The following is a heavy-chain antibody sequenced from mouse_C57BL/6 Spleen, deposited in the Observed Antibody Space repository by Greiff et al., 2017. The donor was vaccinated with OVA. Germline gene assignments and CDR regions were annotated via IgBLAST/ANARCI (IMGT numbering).Heavy chain of an antibody. J-gene: IGHJ4*01. CDR2: IDPSDSET. CDR1: GYTFTSYW. CDR3: ARGYYGSRYYYAMDY. Sequence: QVQLQQPGAELVRPGSSVKLSCKASGYTFTSYWMHWVKQRPIQGLEWIGNIDPSDSETPYNQKFKDKATLTVDKSSSTAYMQRSSLTSEDSAVYYCARGYYGSRYYYAMDYWGQGTSVTVAS. V-gene: IGHV1-52*01. D-gene: IGHD1-1*01.